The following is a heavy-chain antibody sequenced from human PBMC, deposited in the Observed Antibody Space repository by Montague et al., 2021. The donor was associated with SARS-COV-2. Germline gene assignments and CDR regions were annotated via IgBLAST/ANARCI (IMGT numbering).Heavy chain of an antibody. J-gene: IGHJ6*02. D-gene: IGHD6-19*01. CDR3: ARGPKYSSGWTGYYYGLDV. Sequence: SLRLSCAASGFIFRSYVMHWVRQAPGKGLEWMAVIWYDESKEYYADSVKGRFIISRDTSKDILFLQTSSLRVEDTAVYYCARGPKYSSGWTGYYYGLDVWGPGTTVTASS. CDR1: GFIFRSYV. V-gene: IGHV3-33*01. CDR2: IWYDESKE.